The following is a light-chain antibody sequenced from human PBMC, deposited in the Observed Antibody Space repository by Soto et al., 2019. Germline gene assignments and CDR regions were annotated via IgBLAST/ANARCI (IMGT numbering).Light chain of an antibody. J-gene: IGLJ1*01. Sequence: VLTQPPSVSGAPGQRVTISCTGSSSNIGAGYDVHWYQQLPGTAPKLLIYDNFNRPSGVPDRFSGSKSGTSASLAITGLQAEDEADYYCQSYDSSLSGYVFGTGTKVTVL. CDR3: QSYDSSLSGYV. V-gene: IGLV1-40*01. CDR2: DNF. CDR1: SSNIGAGYD.